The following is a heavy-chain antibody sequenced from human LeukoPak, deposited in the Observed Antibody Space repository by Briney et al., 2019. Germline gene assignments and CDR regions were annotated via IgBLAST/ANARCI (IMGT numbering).Heavy chain of an antibody. J-gene: IGHJ5*02. CDR3: ARGRINHQNRAPFDP. Sequence: TGGSLRLSCAASGFTFSSYAMHWVRQAPGKGLEWVAVISYDGSNKYYADSVKGRFTISRDNSKNTLYLQMNSLRAEDTAVYYCARGRINHQNRAPFDPWGRGTLVTVSS. D-gene: IGHD3-3*02. CDR2: ISYDGSNK. CDR1: GFTFSSYA. V-gene: IGHV3-30-3*01.